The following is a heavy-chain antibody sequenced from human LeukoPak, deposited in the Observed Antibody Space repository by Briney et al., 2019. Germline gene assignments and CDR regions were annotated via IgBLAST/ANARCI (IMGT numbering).Heavy chain of an antibody. V-gene: IGHV3-9*01. CDR3: AKGPNTVTTLPIDY. D-gene: IGHD4-17*01. CDR1: GFTFDDYA. J-gene: IGHJ4*02. CDR2: ISWNSGSI. Sequence: GGSLRLSCAASGFTFDDYAMHWVRQAPGKGLEWVSGISWNSGSIGYADSVKGRFTISRDNAKNSLYLQMNSLRAEGTALYYCAKGPNTVTTLPIDYWGQGTLVTVSS.